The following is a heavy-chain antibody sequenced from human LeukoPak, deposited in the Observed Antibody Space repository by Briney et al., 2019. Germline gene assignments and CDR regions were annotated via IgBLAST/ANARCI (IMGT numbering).Heavy chain of an antibody. CDR1: GFTFSSYW. CDR2: INSDGSTT. D-gene: IGHD3-22*01. Sequence: GGSLRLSCAASGFTFSSYWMHWVRQAPGKGLVWVSNINSDGSTTTYADSVKGRFTISRDNAENTLYLQMNSLRAEDTAVYYCARGGWGDLTMIVVGAFDIWGQGTMVTVSS. V-gene: IGHV3-74*01. J-gene: IGHJ3*02. CDR3: ARGGWGDLTMIVVGAFDI.